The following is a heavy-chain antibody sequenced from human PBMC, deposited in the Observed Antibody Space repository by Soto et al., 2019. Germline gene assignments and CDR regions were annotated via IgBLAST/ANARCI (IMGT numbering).Heavy chain of an antibody. CDR1: GGASRRCW. Sequence: ETLCLACRGAGGASRRCWWNWIWQPPGKGLEWLGYIYYSGSTNYNPSLESRVTISVDTSKNQFSLRLNSVTAADTAVYYCARSQYTGYERPTFVSSFEYWGLGTLVTVSS. V-gene: IGHV4-59*01. D-gene: IGHD1-20*01. J-gene: IGHJ4*02. CDR3: ARSQYTGYERPTFVSSFEY. CDR2: IYYSGST.